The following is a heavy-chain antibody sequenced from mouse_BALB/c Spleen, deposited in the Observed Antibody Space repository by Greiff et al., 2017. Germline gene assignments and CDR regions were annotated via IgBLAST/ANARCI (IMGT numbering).Heavy chain of an antibody. CDR1: GFTFSNYW. D-gene: IGHD1-1*01. CDR3: TRGYYGSSGFAY. Sequence: EVQLVESGGGLVQPGGSMKLSCVASGFTFSNYWMNWVRQSPEKGLEWVAEIRLKSNNYATHYAESVKGRFTISRDDSKSSVYLQMNNLRAEDTGIYYCTRGYYGSSGFAYWGQGTLVTVSA. V-gene: IGHV6-6*02. CDR2: IRLKSNNYAT. J-gene: IGHJ3*01.